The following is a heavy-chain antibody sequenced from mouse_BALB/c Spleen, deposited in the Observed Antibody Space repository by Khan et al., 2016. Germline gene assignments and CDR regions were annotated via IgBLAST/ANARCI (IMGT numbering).Heavy chain of an antibody. CDR2: IDPANGNT. Sequence: VQLQQSGAESVKPGASVKLSCTATGFNIKDTYMYWVKQRPEQGLEWIGRIDPANGNTKYVPKFQGKATITADTSSNTAYLQLSSLTSEATTVYYCAGVLYCYGSSDYAMDYWGQGTSVTVSA. D-gene: IGHD1-1*01. CDR1: GFNIKDTY. CDR3: AGVLYCYGSSDYAMDY. V-gene: IGHV14-3*02. J-gene: IGHJ4*01.